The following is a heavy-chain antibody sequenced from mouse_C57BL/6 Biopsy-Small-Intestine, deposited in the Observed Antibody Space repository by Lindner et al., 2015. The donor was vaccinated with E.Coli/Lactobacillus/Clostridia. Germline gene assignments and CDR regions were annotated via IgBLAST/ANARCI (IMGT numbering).Heavy chain of an antibody. CDR1: GYTFINSY. Sequence: SVKVSCKASGYTFINSYIHWLRQAPGQGLEWMGMINPRSDITRYAQNFQGRVTVTSDTSTNTVYMDLSSLRSEDTAVYFCARLIGSFELSYDFWSGHFDYWGQGTLVTVSS. CDR2: INPRSDIT. D-gene: IGHD1-3*01. CDR3: ARLIGSFELSYDFWSGHFDY. V-gene: IGHV1-84*02. J-gene: IGHJ4*01.